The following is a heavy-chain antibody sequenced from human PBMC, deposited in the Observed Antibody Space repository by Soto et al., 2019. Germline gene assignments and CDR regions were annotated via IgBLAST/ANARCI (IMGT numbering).Heavy chain of an antibody. CDR2: TFFKSKWHN. J-gene: IGHJ6*02. D-gene: IGHD3-10*01. Sequence: HVHLQQSGPGLVKPSQTLSLTCAISGDSVSSDTSAWIWIRQSPSRGLEWLGRTFFKSKWHNDYAISVKSRITISPDTSQNQFSLDRDSVTPEDTAVYYCVGVTSWRGMDVWGQGTPVTVSS. CDR3: VGVTSWRGMDV. CDR1: GDSVSSDTSA. V-gene: IGHV6-1*01.